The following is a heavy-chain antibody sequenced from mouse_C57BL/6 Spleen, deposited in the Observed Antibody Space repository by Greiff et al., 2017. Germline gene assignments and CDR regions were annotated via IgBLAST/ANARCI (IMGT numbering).Heavy chain of an antibody. J-gene: IGHJ2*01. Sequence: EVQPQPSGPELVKPGASVKMFCQASGYTFTDYNMHWVKQSHGKGLEWIGYIKPNNGGTSHNQKFKGKATCTVNKFSSTAYMELRSLTSEDSAVYYCARRSTVFDYWGQGTALTVSS. V-gene: IGHV1-22*01. CDR3: ARRSTVFDY. CDR1: GYTFTDYN. D-gene: IGHD1-1*01. CDR2: IKPNNGGT.